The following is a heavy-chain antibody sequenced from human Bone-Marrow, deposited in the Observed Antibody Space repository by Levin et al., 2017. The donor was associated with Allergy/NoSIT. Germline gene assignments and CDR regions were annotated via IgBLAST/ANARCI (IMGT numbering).Heavy chain of an antibody. Sequence: ASVKVSCKVSGYSFTSYGINWVRQAPGQGLEWLGWISTYNGNTNSAQKLQGRVIMTIDTSTSTAYMELKSLKPDDTAVYYCARDFPLSRWAFDVWGQGTMVTVSS. CDR2: ISTYNGNT. J-gene: IGHJ3*01. CDR3: ARDFPLSRWAFDV. D-gene: IGHD2/OR15-2a*01. CDR1: GYSFTSYG. V-gene: IGHV1-18*01.